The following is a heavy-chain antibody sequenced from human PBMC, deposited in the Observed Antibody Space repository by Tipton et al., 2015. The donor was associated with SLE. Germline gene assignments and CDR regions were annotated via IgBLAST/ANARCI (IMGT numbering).Heavy chain of an antibody. J-gene: IGHJ4*02. CDR3: ARENWAPVDY. Sequence: SLRLSCAASGFTFTNYWMTWVRQAPGKGLECVAKINQGGSLQYYVDSVKGRFTNSRDNAKNSLYLQMNSLRAEDTAIYYCARENWAPVDYWGQGTLVTVSS. CDR2: INQGGSLQ. V-gene: IGHV3-7*01. D-gene: IGHD7-27*01. CDR1: GFTFTNYW.